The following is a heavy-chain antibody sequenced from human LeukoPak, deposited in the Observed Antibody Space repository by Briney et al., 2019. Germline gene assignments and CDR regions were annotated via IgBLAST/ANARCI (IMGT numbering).Heavy chain of an antibody. V-gene: IGHV1-24*01. Sequence: ASVKVSWKVSGYTLTELSMHWVRQAPGKGLEWMGGFDPEDGETIYAQKFQGRVTMTEDTSTDTAYMELSSLRSEDTAVYYCATVAAAGTFLFDYWGQGTLVTVSS. CDR1: GYTLTELS. D-gene: IGHD6-13*01. J-gene: IGHJ4*02. CDR2: FDPEDGET. CDR3: ATVAAAGTFLFDY.